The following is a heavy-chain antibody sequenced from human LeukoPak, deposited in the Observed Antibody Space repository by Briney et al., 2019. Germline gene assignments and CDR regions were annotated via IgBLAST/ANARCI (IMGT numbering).Heavy chain of an antibody. J-gene: IGHJ4*02. CDR2: ISYEGSNK. D-gene: IGHD5/OR15-5a*01. Sequence: GGSLRLSCAASGFTFSTFAMHWVRQPPGKGLEWVAAISYEGSNKFYTDSVRGRFTISRDNSKNTLYLQMNSLRAEDTAVYYCARDARKTETLLDYWGQGTLVTASS. CDR3: ARDARKTETLLDY. CDR1: GFTFSTFA. V-gene: IGHV3-30-3*01.